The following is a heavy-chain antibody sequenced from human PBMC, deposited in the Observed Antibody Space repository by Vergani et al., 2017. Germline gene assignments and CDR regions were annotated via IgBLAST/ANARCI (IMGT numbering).Heavy chain of an antibody. D-gene: IGHD1-26*01. Sequence: QVQLVQSGAEVKKPGSSVKVSCKASGGTFSSYTISWVRQAPGQGLEWMGRIIPILGIANYAQKFQGRVTITADKSTSTAYMELSSLRSEDTAVYYCARVTGTGGGYSEADYWGQGTLVTVSS. CDR2: IIPILGIA. CDR1: GGTFSSYT. V-gene: IGHV1-69*02. J-gene: IGHJ4*02. CDR3: ARVTGTGGGYSEADY.